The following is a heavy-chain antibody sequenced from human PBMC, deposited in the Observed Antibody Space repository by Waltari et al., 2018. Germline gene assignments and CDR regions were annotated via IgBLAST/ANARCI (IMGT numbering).Heavy chain of an antibody. Sequence: QGQLLESGGGVVQPGRSLRLSCAASGFTFMSYTMHWVRQAPGKGLEWVAVISYDGSNKYHADSVKGRFTISRDNSKNTLYLQMNSLRTEDTAVYYCARDGEMYCSSTSCYYFDHWGQGTLVTVSS. CDR2: ISYDGSNK. CDR3: ARDGEMYCSSTSCYYFDH. J-gene: IGHJ4*02. CDR1: GFTFMSYT. V-gene: IGHV3-30*04. D-gene: IGHD2-2*01.